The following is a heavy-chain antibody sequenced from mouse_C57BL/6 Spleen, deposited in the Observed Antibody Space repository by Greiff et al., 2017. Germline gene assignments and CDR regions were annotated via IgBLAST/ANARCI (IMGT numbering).Heavy chain of an antibody. CDR3: ARGITTVVGFPFDY. Sequence: QVQLQQSGAELVRPGTSVKLSCKASGYTFTSYWMHWVKQRPGQGLEWIGVIDPSDSYTNYNQKFKGKATLTVDTSSSTAYMQLSSLTSEDSAVYYCARGITTVVGFPFDYWGQGTTRTVSS. CDR2: IDPSDSYT. J-gene: IGHJ2*01. D-gene: IGHD1-1*01. CDR1: GYTFTSYW. V-gene: IGHV1-59*01.